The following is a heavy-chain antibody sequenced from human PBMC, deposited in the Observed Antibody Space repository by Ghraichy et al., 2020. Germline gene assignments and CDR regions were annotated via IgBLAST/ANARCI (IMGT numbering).Heavy chain of an antibody. CDR3: VREGQELGKSGFDL. CDR2: ISRKGTDT. D-gene: IGHD6-25*01. CDR1: GFRFRAYY. Sequence: GGSLRLSCAASGFRFRAYYMSWIRQAPGKGREWGSLISRKGTDTNYGASVRGRFTISRDNARSSLYLQLSSLRLEDTAVYYCVREGQELGKSGFDLWGQGILVTVSS. J-gene: IGHJ5*02. V-gene: IGHV3-11*06.